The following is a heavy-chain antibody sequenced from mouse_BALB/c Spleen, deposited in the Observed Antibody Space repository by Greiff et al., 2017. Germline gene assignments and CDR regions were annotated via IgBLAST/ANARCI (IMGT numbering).Heavy chain of an antibody. CDR3: ASGGTSFAY. D-gene: IGHD2-14*01. V-gene: IGHV1S137*01. CDR2: ISTYYGDA. Sequence: QVQLQQSGAELVRPGVSVKISCKGSGYTFTDYAMHWVKQSHAKSLEWIGVISTYYGDASYNQKFKGKATMTVDKSSSTAYMELARLTSEDSAIYYCASGGTSFAYWGQGTLVTVSA. J-gene: IGHJ3*01. CDR1: GYTFTDYA.